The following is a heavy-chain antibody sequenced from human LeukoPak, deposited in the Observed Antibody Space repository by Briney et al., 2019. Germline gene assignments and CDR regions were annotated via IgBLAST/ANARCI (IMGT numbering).Heavy chain of an antibody. CDR1: GFTFSSYS. CDR2: ISSSSSTI. V-gene: IGHV3-48*04. Sequence: GGPLRLSCAASGFTFSSYSMNWVRQAPGKGLEWVSYISSSSSTIYYADSVKGRFTISRDNAKNSLYLQMNSLRAEDTAVYYCAREYSSSWYYFDYWGQGTLVTVSS. CDR3: AREYSSSWYYFDY. D-gene: IGHD6-13*01. J-gene: IGHJ4*02.